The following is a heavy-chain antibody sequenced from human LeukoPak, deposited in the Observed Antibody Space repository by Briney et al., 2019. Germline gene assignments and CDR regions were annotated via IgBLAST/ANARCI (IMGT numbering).Heavy chain of an antibody. Sequence: PGGSLRLSCAASGFTFSSYGMHWVRQAPGKGLEWVAFIRYDGSNKYYADSVEGRFTISRDNSKNTLYLQMNSLRAEDTAVYWGVPAAILTSGYFDYWGQGTLVTVSS. D-gene: IGHD2-2*02. V-gene: IGHV3-30*02. CDR3: VPAAILTSGYFDY. CDR2: IRYDGSNK. J-gene: IGHJ4*02. CDR1: GFTFSSYG.